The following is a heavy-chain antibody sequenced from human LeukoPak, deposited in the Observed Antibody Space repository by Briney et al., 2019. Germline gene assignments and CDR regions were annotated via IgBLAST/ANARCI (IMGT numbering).Heavy chain of an antibody. J-gene: IGHJ4*02. Sequence: GRSLRLSCAASGFTFSSYGMHWVRQAPGKGLEWVAVISYDGSNKYYADSVKGRFTISRDNSKNTLYLQMNSLRAEDTAVYYCAEVGGLEYYGSGPLDYWGQGTLVTVSS. D-gene: IGHD3-10*01. CDR2: ISYDGSNK. CDR3: AEVGGLEYYGSGPLDY. V-gene: IGHV3-30*18. CDR1: GFTFSSYG.